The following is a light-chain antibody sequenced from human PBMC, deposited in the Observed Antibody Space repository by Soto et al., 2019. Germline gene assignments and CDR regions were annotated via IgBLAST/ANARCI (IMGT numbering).Light chain of an antibody. V-gene: IGKV3-20*01. CDR1: QSVSSSY. CDR2: DAS. Sequence: EIVLTQSPCTLSLSPGERATLSCRASQSVSSSYLAWYQQKPGQPSRLLIFDASSRATGIPDRFSGSGSGTDFTFTISGLEPEDIAVYFCQQYGSSPPTFGQGTKVDIK. J-gene: IGKJ1*01. CDR3: QQYGSSPPT.